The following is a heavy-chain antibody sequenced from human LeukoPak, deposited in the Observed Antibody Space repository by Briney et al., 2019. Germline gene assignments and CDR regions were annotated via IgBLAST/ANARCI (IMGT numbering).Heavy chain of an antibody. D-gene: IGHD6-6*01. J-gene: IGHJ5*02. V-gene: IGHV3-30*02. CDR3: AKDEGIAARPDWFDP. CDR2: IRYDGSNK. Sequence: GGSLRLSCAASGFTFSSYGMHWVRQAPGKGLEWVAFIRYDGSNKYYADSVKGRFTISRDNSKNTLHLQMNSLRAEDTAVYYCAKDEGIAARPDWFDPWGQGTLVTVSS. CDR1: GFTFSSYG.